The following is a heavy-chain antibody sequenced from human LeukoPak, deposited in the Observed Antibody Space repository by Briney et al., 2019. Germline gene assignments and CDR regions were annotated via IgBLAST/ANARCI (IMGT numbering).Heavy chain of an antibody. J-gene: IGHJ4*02. Sequence: PSETLSLTCAVYGGSFSGYYWSWIRQPPGKGLEWIGEINHSGSTNYNPSLKSRVTISVDTSKNQFSRKLSSVTAADTAVYYCARESEFASNIAAAGTRAGDYWGQGTLVTVSS. CDR3: ARESEFASNIAAAGTRAGDY. V-gene: IGHV4-34*01. D-gene: IGHD6-13*01. CDR1: GGSFSGYY. CDR2: INHSGST.